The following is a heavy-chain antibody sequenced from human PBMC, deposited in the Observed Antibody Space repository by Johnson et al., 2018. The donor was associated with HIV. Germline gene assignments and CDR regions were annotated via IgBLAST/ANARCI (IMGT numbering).Heavy chain of an antibody. V-gene: IGHV3-30*04. J-gene: IGHJ3*02. CDR2: LSYDGSTK. Sequence: QVQLVESGGGVVQPGRSLGLSCAASGFSFSSYAMHWVRQATGKGMEWVARLSYDGSTKDYEDSVKGRFPISRDISQNLLYLQMTSLRTEDTAVYYCARVYYYDNKDGFDIWGQGTTVTVSS. CDR3: ARVYYYDNKDGFDI. CDR1: GFSFSSYA. D-gene: IGHD3-22*01.